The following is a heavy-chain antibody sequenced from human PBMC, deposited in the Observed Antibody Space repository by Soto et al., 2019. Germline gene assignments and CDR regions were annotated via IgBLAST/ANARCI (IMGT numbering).Heavy chain of an antibody. CDR3: ARDPGAYYDFWSGYLRQNYYYYCMDV. CDR1: GCTFSSYS. J-gene: IGHJ6*02. CDR2: ISSSSSTI. V-gene: IGHV3-48*02. Sequence: GGSLRLSCAASGCTFSSYSMNWVRQAPGKGLEWVSYISSSSSTIYYADSVKGRFTISRDNAKNSLYLQMNSLRDEDTAVYYCARDPGAYYDFWSGYLRQNYYYYCMDVWGQGTTVTVSS. D-gene: IGHD3-3*01.